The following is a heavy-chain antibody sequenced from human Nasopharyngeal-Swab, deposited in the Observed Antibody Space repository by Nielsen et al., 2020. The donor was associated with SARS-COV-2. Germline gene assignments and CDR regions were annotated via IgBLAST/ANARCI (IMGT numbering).Heavy chain of an antibody. J-gene: IGHJ5*02. CDR3: ARGARVQLVRTGWFDP. CDR1: DGSISSSSYY. V-gene: IGHV4-39*01. CDR2: IYYSGST. D-gene: IGHD6-6*01. Sequence: SETLSLTCTVSDGSISSSSYYWGWIRQPPGKGLEWIGSIYYSGSTYYNPSLKSRVTISVDTSKNQFSLKLSSVTAADTAVYYCARGARVQLVRTGWFDPWGQGTLVTVSS.